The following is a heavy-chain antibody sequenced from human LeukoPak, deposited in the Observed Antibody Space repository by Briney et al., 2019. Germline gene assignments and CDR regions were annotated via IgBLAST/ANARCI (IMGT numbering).Heavy chain of an antibody. CDR3: VTGGNWNYYYFDY. CDR1: GGSISSYY. J-gene: IGHJ4*02. Sequence: SETLSLTCTVSGGSISSYYWSWIRQPPGKGLEWIGYIYYSGSTNYNPSLKSRVTISVDTSKNQFSLKLSSVTAADTAVYYCVTGGNWNYYYFDYWGQGTLVTVSS. V-gene: IGHV4-59*01. CDR2: IYYSGST. D-gene: IGHD1-7*01.